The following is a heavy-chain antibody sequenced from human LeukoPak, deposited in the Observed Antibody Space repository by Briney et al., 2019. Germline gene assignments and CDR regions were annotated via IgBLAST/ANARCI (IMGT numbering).Heavy chain of an antibody. D-gene: IGHD1-1*01. J-gene: IGHJ5*02. CDR3: ARGAFHHNPPLPFDP. Sequence: PSETLSLTCAVYGGSFSGYYWSWIRQPPGKGLEWIGEINHSGSTNYNPSLKSRVTISVDTSKNQFSLKLSSVTAADTAVYYCARGAFHHNPPLPFDPWGQGTLVTVSS. CDR1: GGSFSGYY. CDR2: INHSGST. V-gene: IGHV4-34*01.